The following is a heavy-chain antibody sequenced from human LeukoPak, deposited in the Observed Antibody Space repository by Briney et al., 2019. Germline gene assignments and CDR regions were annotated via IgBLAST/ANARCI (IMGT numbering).Heavy chain of an antibody. J-gene: IGHJ5*02. V-gene: IGHV1-24*01. CDR3: ARAVAGTHWFDP. CDR1: GYTLTELS. D-gene: IGHD6-19*01. CDR2: FDPEDGET. Sequence: ASVKVSCKVSGYTLTELSMHWVRQAPGKGLEWMGGFDPEDGETIYAQKFQGRVTMTEDTSTDTAYMELSSLRAGDTAVYYCARAVAGTHWFDPWGQGTLVTVSS.